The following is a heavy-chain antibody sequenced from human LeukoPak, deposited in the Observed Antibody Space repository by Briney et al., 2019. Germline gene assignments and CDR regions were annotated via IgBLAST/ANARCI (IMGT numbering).Heavy chain of an antibody. J-gene: IGHJ3*02. CDR2: IYYSGST. CDR3: ARQSGSWTDAFDI. Sequence: SETLSLTCTVSGGSISSYYWSWIRQPPGKGLEWIGYIYYSGSTNYNPSLKSRVTISVDTSKNQFSLKLSSVTAADTAVYYCARQSGSWTDAFDIWGQGTMVTVSS. CDR1: GGSISSYY. V-gene: IGHV4-59*08. D-gene: IGHD6-13*01.